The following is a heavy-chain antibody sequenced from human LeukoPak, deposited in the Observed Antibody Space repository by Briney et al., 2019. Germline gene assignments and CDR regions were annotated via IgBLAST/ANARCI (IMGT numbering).Heavy chain of an antibody. CDR1: GGSISSSSYY. CDR2: IYYSGST. CDR3: ARQLRRYYGMDV. D-gene: IGHD5-12*01. J-gene: IGHJ6*02. Sequence: SETLSLTCTVSGGSISSSSYYWGWIRQPPGKGLEWIGSIYYSGSTYYNPSLKSRVTISVDTSKNQFSLKLSSVTAADTAVYYCARQLRRYYGMDVWGQGTTVTVSS. V-gene: IGHV4-39*01.